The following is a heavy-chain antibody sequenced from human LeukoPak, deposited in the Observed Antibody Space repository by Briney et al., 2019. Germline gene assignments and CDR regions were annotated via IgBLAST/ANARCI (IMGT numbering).Heavy chain of an antibody. D-gene: IGHD5-18*01. CDR2: IKQEGREK. V-gene: IGHV3-7*03. Sequence: GGSLRLSCAASGFTFSSYWMSWVRQAPGKGLEWVANIKQEGREKYYVGSVKGRFTISRDNAKNSLYLQMNSLRAEDTAVYYCAREVTAMAYYFDYWGQGTLVTVSS. CDR3: AREVTAMAYYFDY. CDR1: GFTFSSYW. J-gene: IGHJ4*02.